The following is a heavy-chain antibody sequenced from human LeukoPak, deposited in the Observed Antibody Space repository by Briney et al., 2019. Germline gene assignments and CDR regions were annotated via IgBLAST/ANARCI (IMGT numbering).Heavy chain of an antibody. J-gene: IGHJ4*02. CDR1: GFTFSSYG. CDR2: ISYDGNNK. Sequence: QSAGSLRLSCAASGFTFSSYGMHWVRQAPGKGLEWVAIISYDGNNKYYADSVKGRFTISRDNSNNTLYLQMNSLRAEDTAVYYCAKENYYDSSGYFSFYFDYWGQGTLVTVSS. CDR3: AKENYYDSSGYFSFYFDY. D-gene: IGHD3-22*01. V-gene: IGHV3-30*18.